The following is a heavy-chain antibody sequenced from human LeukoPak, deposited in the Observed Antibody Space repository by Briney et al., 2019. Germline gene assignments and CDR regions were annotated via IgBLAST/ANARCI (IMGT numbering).Heavy chain of an antibody. V-gene: IGHV3-7*01. CDR1: GFTDSGLTFSSDW. CDR3: ASSPNWNEAEYYFEH. D-gene: IGHD1-1*01. Sequence: GGSLRLSCAGSGFTDSGLTFSSDWMSWVRQPPGKGLEWVANINQDTIKKYYLDSVKGRFTISRDHAKNSLYLQMKSLRAEDTAVYFCASSPNWNEAEYYFEHWGRGTLVIVAS. CDR2: INQDTIKK. J-gene: IGHJ4*02.